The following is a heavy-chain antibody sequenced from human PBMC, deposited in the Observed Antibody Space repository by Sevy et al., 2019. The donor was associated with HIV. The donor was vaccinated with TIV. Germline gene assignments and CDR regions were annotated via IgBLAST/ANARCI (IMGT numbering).Heavy chain of an antibody. CDR1: GFPFNYFA. V-gene: IGHV3-48*02. J-gene: IGHJ4*02. D-gene: IGHD3-22*01. CDR2: INVDSDTI. CDR3: ARERGTYYDTSGYPYLLEAGFDY. Sequence: GGSLRLSCVASGFPFNYFAMNWVRRAPGRGRGWILSINVDSDTIYYGDSVKGRLTISRDNAKNSLFLQMNGLRDEDTAVYYCARERGTYYDTSGYPYLLEAGFDYWGQGTLVTVSS.